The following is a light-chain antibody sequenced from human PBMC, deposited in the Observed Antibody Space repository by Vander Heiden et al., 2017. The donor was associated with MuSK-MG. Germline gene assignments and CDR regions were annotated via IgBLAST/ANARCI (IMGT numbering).Light chain of an antibody. J-gene: IGKJ2*01. CDR2: LGS. CDR1: QSLLHSNGYNY. V-gene: IGKV2-28*01. CDR3: RQALQTPS. Sequence: DIVMTQSPLSLPVTPGEPASISCRSSQSLLHSNGYNYLDWYLQKPGQSPQLLIYLGSNRASGVPDRFSGSGSGTDFTLKISRVGAEDVGVYYGRQALQTPSFGQGTKLEIK.